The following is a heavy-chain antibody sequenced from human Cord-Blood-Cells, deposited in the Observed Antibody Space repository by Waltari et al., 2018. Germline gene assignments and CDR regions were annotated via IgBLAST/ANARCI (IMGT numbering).Heavy chain of an antibody. J-gene: IGHJ3*02. V-gene: IGHV4-39*01. CDR1: GGSISSSSYY. Sequence: QLQLQESGPGLVKPSETLSLTCTVSGGSISSSSYYWGWFRQPPGKGPEWIVRIYYSWGTYYHPSLKSRVTISVVTAKNQFSLKLSSVTAADTAVYYCARVDSSGYYYFAFDIWGQGTMVTVSS. CDR2: IYYSWGT. CDR3: ARVDSSGYYYFAFDI. D-gene: IGHD3-22*01.